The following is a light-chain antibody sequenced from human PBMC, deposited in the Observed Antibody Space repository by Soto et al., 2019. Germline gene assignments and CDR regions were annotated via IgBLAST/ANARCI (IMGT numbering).Light chain of an antibody. CDR2: EVS. CDR1: SSDVGGYNY. CDR3: SSYTSSSTYV. V-gene: IGLV2-14*01. Sequence: QSALTQPASVSGSPGQSIAISCTGTSSDVGGYNYVSWYQQHPGKAPKLMIYEVSNRPSGVSNRFSGSKSGNTASLTISGLQAEDEADYYRSSYTSSSTYVFGTGTRSPS. J-gene: IGLJ1*01.